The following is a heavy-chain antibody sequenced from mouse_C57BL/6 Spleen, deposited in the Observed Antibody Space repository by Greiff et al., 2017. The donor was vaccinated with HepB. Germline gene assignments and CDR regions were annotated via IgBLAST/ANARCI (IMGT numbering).Heavy chain of an antibody. CDR3: ARESTRETHYAMDY. J-gene: IGHJ4*01. V-gene: IGHV5-4*01. CDR2: ISDGGSYT. CDR1: GFTFSSYA. Sequence: EVKLVESGGGLVKPGGSLKLSCAASGFTFSSYAMSWVRQTPEKGLEWVATISDGGSYTYYPDNVKGRFTISRDNAKNNLYLQMSHLKSEDTAMYYCARESTRETHYAMDYWGQGTSVTVSS. D-gene: IGHD2-5*01.